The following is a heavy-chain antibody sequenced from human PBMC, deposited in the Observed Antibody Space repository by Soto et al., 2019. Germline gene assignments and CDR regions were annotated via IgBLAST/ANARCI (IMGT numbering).Heavy chain of an antibody. V-gene: IGHV4-30-4*01. CDR1: GGSISSGDYY. D-gene: IGHD5-18*01. CDR3: ASNSYGYTFYAY. Sequence: QVQLQESGPGLVKPSQTLSLTCTVSGGSISSGDYYWSWIRQPPGKGLEWIGYIYYSGSTYSNPSLNSRITIPVDTSTNQFSLKLSSVTAADTAVYYCASNSYGYTFYAYWGQGTLVTVSS. CDR2: IYYSGST. J-gene: IGHJ4*02.